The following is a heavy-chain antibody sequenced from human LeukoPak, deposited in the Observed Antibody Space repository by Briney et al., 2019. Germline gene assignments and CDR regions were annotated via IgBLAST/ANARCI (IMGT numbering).Heavy chain of an antibody. Sequence: KSSETLSLTCTVSGDSISSGGYYWSRIRQHPGKGLEWIGYIHYSGSTFYSPSLKSRLIISVDTSKNQFSLKLRSVTAADTAVYYCARRGAGGIDFDYWGQGTLVTVSS. CDR3: ARRGAGGIDFDY. V-gene: IGHV4-31*03. D-gene: IGHD1-14*01. J-gene: IGHJ4*02. CDR2: IHYSGST. CDR1: GDSISSGGYY.